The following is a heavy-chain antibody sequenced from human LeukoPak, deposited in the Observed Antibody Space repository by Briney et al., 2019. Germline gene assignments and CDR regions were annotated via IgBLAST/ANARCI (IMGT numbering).Heavy chain of an antibody. V-gene: IGHV1-46*01. D-gene: IGHD6-13*01. CDR3: ARGTPLTIADP. Sequence: ASVKVSCKASGNTFTSYYIHWVRQAPGQGLEWMGIINPSGDSTNYAQKFQGRVTMTRDTSISTAYMELSRLRSDDTAVYYCARGTPLTIADPWGQGTMVTVSS. CDR2: INPSGDST. J-gene: IGHJ3*01. CDR1: GNTFTSYY.